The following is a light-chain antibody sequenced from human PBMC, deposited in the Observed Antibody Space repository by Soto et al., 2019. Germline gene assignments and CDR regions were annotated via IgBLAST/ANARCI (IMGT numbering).Light chain of an antibody. CDR3: QQYGSSPWT. V-gene: IGKV3-20*01. CDR2: GTS. J-gene: IGKJ1*01. Sequence: EIVLTQSPGTLSLSPGERATLSCRASQSVGSSYLAWYQQKPGQAPRLLIYGTSSRAGGIPDRFSGSGSGTDFTLTISRLEPEDFAVYYCQQYGSSPWTFGQGTKVDIK. CDR1: QSVGSSY.